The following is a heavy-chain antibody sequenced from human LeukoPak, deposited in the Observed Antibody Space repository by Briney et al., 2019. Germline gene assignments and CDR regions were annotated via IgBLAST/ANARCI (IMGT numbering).Heavy chain of an antibody. CDR3: ARRAKSSSFDY. Sequence: ASVKVSCKASGYTFTGYYMHWVRQAPGQGLEWIGWINPNRVGTNYPQKFEGRVSMTRDTSISTAYMELSRLRSDDTAVYYCARRAKSSSFDYWGQGTLVTVSS. J-gene: IGHJ4*02. CDR1: GYTFTGYY. V-gene: IGHV1-2*02. CDR2: INPNRVGT. D-gene: IGHD6-13*01.